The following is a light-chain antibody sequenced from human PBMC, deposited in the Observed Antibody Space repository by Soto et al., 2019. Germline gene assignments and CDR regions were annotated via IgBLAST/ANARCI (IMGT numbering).Light chain of an antibody. J-gene: IGKJ5*01. V-gene: IGKV3-11*01. CDR1: ETVATN. CDR3: QQRHMWPIT. Sequence: EIVLTQSPATLSASQGDRATLSCWASETVATNLAWYQQKPGQAPRLLIYDAYNRATGIPPRFSGSGSGTDFTLTISSLEPEDSAVYYCQQRHMWPITFGQGTRLEI. CDR2: DAY.